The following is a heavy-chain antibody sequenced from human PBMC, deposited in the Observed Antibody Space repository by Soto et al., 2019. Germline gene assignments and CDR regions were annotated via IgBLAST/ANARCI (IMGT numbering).Heavy chain of an antibody. CDR3: ATDPVNYFYYGMDV. CDR2: INEDGSEK. CDR1: GFTFSSYW. D-gene: IGHD3-10*01. J-gene: IGHJ6*02. V-gene: IGHV3-7*03. Sequence: DVILVESGGGLVQPGGSLRLSCEASGFTFSSYWLTWVRQAPGKGLEWVANINEDGSEKYYLDSVKGRFTISRDHAKNSLVLQMNSLRAEDTAVYYCATDPVNYFYYGMDVWGQGTTVTVSS.